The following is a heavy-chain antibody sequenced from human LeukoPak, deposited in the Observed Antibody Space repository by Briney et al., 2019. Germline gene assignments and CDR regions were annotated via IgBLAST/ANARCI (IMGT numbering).Heavy chain of an antibody. J-gene: IGHJ5*02. CDR3: ARDNSGGSTWWFDT. Sequence: ASVKVSCKASGFTFTSYYMHWVRQAPGQGLEWMGIINPSGSYTSYAQKFQGRVTMTRDTSTSTVYMDLSSLRSEDTAVYYCARDNSGGSTWWFDTWGQGTLVTVSS. CDR1: GFTFTSYY. D-gene: IGHD2-15*01. V-gene: IGHV1-46*01. CDR2: INPSGSYT.